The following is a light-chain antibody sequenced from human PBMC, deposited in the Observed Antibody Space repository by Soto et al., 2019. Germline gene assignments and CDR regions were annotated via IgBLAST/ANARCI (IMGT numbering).Light chain of an antibody. CDR3: YQYCSSPPST. V-gene: IGKV3-20*01. J-gene: IGKJ3*01. CDR1: QSVSSSY. CDR2: GAS. Sequence: EIVLTQSPGTLSLSPGEGATLSCRASQSVSSSYLAWYQQKPGQAPRLLIYGASSRATGIPDRFSGSGSGTKYTLPIIRLQHADDAADYCYQYCSSPPSTFGPGTKVESK.